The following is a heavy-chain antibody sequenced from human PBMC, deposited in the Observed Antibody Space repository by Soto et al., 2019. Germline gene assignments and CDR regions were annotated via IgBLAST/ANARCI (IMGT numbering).Heavy chain of an antibody. CDR3: AREQYVWGSYRYFYYFDY. CDR2: INTGNGNT. D-gene: IGHD3-16*02. J-gene: IGHJ4*02. V-gene: IGHV1-3*04. CDR1: GYSFTSYA. Sequence: ASVKVSCKASGYSFTSYAMHWVRQAPGQRLEWMGWINTGNGNTKYSQKFQGRVTITRDTFASTAYMELSRLRSDDTAVYYCAREQYVWGSYRYFYYFDYWGQGALVTVSS.